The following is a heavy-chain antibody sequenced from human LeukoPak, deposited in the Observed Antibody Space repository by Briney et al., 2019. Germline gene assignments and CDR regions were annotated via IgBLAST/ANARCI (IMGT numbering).Heavy chain of an antibody. CDR1: GGSISSSSYY. CDR3: TRLHSHLGIHIDY. D-gene: IGHD5-18*01. V-gene: IGHV4-39*01. J-gene: IGHJ4*02. Sequence: SETLSLTCTVSGGSISSSSYYWGWIRQPPGKGLEWIGSIYYSGSTDYNPSLKSRVTISVDTSKNQFSLKLLCVTDADTAVYYCTRLHSHLGIHIDYWGQGTLVTVSS. CDR2: IYYSGST.